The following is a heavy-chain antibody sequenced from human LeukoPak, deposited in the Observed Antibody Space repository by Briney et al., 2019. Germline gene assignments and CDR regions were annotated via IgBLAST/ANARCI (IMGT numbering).Heavy chain of an antibody. V-gene: IGHV4-59*01. Sequence: PSETLSLTCTVSGGSISSYYWSWIRQPPGRGLEWIGYIYYSGSTNYNPSLKSRVTISVDTSKNQFSLKLSSVTAADTAVYYCAREGGYDFGWFDPWGQGTLVTVSS. D-gene: IGHD5-12*01. CDR3: AREGGYDFGWFDP. CDR1: GGSISSYY. CDR2: IYYSGST. J-gene: IGHJ5*02.